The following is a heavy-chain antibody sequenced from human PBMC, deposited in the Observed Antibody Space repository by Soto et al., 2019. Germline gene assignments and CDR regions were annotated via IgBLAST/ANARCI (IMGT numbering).Heavy chain of an antibody. CDR3: ARGYDYVWGSYRQFDY. D-gene: IGHD3-16*02. J-gene: IGHJ4*02. CDR1: GYTFTSYG. CDR2: ISAYNGNT. Sequence: ASVKVSCKASGYTFTSYGISWVRQAPGQGLEWMGWISAYNGNTNYAQKLQGRVTMTTDTSTSTAYMELRSLRSDDTAVYDCARGYDYVWGSYRQFDYWGQGTLVTVSS. V-gene: IGHV1-18*01.